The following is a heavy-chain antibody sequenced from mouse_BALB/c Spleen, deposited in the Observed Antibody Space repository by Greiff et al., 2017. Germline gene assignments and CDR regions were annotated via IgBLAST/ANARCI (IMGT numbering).Heavy chain of an antibody. V-gene: IGHV5-17*02. CDR2: ISSGSSTI. CDR1: GFTFSSFG. J-gene: IGHJ4*01. CDR3: ARSARPGAMDY. Sequence: EVHLVESGGGLVQPGGSRKLSCAASGFTFSSFGMHWVRQAPEKGLEWVAYISSGSSTIYYADTVKGRFTISRDNPKNTLFLQMTSLRSEDTAMYYCARSARPGAMDYWGQGTSVTVSS.